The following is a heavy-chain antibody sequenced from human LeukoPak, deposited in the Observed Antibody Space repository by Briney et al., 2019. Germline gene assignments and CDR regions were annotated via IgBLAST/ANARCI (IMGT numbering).Heavy chain of an antibody. CDR2: ISGSGGST. Sequence: GGSLRLSCAASGFTFGDYYMSWIRQAPGKGLEWVSAISGSGGSTYYADSVKGRLTISRDNSKNTLYLQMNSLRAEDTAVYYCAKAPYGSSWYCFDYWGQGTLVTVSS. CDR1: GFTFGDYY. V-gene: IGHV3-23*01. CDR3: AKAPYGSSWYCFDY. D-gene: IGHD6-13*01. J-gene: IGHJ4*02.